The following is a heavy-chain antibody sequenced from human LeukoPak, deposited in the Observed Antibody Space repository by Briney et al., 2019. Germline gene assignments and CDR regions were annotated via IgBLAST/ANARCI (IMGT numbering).Heavy chain of an antibody. V-gene: IGHV1-2*02. Sequence: GASVKVSCKASGYTFTGYYMHWVRQAPGQGLEWMGWINPNSGGTNYAQKFQGRVTMTRDMSTSTVYMELSSLRSEDTAVYYCARASAAFDYWGQGTLVTVSS. J-gene: IGHJ4*02. CDR1: GYTFTGYY. CDR2: INPNSGGT. CDR3: ARASAAFDY.